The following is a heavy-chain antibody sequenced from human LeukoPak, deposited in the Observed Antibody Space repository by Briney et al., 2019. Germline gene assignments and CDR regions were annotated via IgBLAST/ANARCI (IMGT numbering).Heavy chain of an antibody. J-gene: IGHJ2*01. D-gene: IGHD2-21*02. CDR1: GGSISSGGYS. CDR2: IKQDGSEK. Sequence: PSETLSLTCAVSGGSISSGGYSWRWIPRPPGKGLEWVANIKQDGSEKYYVDSVKGRFTISRDNAKKSLYLQMNSLRAEDMALYYCAKTSTSYCAGDCLPGYFDLWGRGTLVTVSS. V-gene: IGHV3-7*03. CDR3: AKTSTSYCAGDCLPGYFDL.